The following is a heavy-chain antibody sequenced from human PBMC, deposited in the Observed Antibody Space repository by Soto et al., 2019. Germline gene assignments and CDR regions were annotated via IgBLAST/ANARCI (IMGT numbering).Heavy chain of an antibody. CDR2: IIPILGIA. V-gene: IGHV1-69*02. D-gene: IGHD3-10*01. CDR1: GGTFSSYT. CDR3: AWSYDSGRVHAFDI. J-gene: IGHJ3*02. Sequence: QVQLVQSGAEVKKPGSSVKVSCKASGGTFSSYTISWVRQAPGQGLEWMGRIIPILGIANYAQKFQGRVTITADKSTSTAYMELSSLRSEDTAVYFCAWSYDSGRVHAFDIWGQGTMITVSS.